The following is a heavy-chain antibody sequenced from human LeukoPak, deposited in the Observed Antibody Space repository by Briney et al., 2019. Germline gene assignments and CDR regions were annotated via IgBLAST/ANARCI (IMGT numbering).Heavy chain of an antibody. V-gene: IGHV3-64*01. CDR2: ISSNGGST. CDR1: GFTFSSYS. D-gene: IGHD3-22*01. CDR3: AKSRSDYYDSSGYSGAFDI. J-gene: IGHJ3*02. Sequence: PGGSLRLSCAASGFTFSSYSMHWVRQAPGKGLVYVSAISSNGGSTYYANSVKGRLTISRDNSKNTLYLQMGSLRAEDMAVYYCAKSRSDYYDSSGYSGAFDIWGQGTMVTVSS.